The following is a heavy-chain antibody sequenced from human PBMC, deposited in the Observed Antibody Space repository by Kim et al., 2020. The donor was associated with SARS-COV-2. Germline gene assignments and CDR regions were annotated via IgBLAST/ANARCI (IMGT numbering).Heavy chain of an antibody. Sequence: GGSLRLSCAASGFTFSSYWMSWVRQAPGKGLEWVANIKQDGSEKYYVDSVKGRFTISRDNAKNSLYLQMNSLRAEDTAVYYCARGGGRDYTWGSYTGYYYGMDVWGQGTTVTVSS. V-gene: IGHV3-7*01. J-gene: IGHJ6*02. CDR2: IKQDGSEK. CDR3: ARGGGRDYTWGSYTGYYYGMDV. CDR1: GFTFSSYW. D-gene: IGHD3-16*01.